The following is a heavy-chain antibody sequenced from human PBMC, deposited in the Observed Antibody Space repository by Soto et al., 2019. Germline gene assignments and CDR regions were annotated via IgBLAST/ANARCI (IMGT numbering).Heavy chain of an antibody. D-gene: IGHD3-10*01. V-gene: IGHV1-18*01. CDR2: ISPYNGNT. J-gene: IGHJ6*02. Sequence: QVQLVQSGAEVKKPGASVKVSCQTSGYHFTHYGIGWVRQAPGIELEWMGWISPYNGNTNYAQNLQGRVTLTTDTSTSTVSLEVRSLKSEDTAVYYCARDQSFDRYYYYGIDVWGQGTTITVSS. CDR3: ARDQSFDRYYYYGIDV. CDR1: GYHFTHYG.